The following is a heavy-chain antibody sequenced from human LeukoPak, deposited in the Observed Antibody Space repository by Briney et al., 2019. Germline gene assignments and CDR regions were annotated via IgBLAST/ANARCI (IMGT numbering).Heavy chain of an antibody. CDR3: ARGPAIVVSDYYYMDV. Sequence: SETLSLTCSVSGYSISSAYYWGWIRPPPGKGLEWIGRIYTSGSTNYNPSLKSRVTMSVDTSKNQFSLKLSSVTAADTAVYYCARGPAIVVSDYYYMDVWGKGTTVTISS. J-gene: IGHJ6*03. D-gene: IGHD2-15*01. CDR2: IYTSGST. CDR1: GYSISSAYY. V-gene: IGHV4-38-2*02.